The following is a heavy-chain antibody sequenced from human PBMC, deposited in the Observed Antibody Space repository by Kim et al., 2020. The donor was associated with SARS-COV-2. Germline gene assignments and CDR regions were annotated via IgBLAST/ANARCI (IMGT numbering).Heavy chain of an antibody. Sequence: GGSLRLSCADSEFTFDDYAMHWVRQAPGKGLEWVSGISWNSGTIGYADSVKGRFTISRDNAKNSLYLQMNSLRTEDTALYYCAKSKITMFQGVLYGMDV. CDR1: EFTFDDYA. CDR3: AKSKITMFQGVLYGMDV. D-gene: IGHD3-10*01. J-gene: IGHJ6*01. CDR2: ISWNSGTI. V-gene: IGHV3-9*01.